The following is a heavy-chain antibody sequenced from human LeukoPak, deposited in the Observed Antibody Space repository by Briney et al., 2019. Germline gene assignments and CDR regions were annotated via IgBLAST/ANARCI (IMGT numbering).Heavy chain of an antibody. V-gene: IGHV4-4*07. J-gene: IGHJ4*02. Sequence: PSETLSLTCTVSGGSINSYYWSWIRQPAGKGLEWIGRIYSSGSTNYNPSLKSRVSMSVDTSKNQFSLKLSSVTAADTAVYYCARGRRYYYDSSGYYYYYWGQGTLVTVSS. CDR3: ARGRRYYYDSSGYYYYY. CDR2: IYSSGST. D-gene: IGHD3-22*01. CDR1: GGSINSYY.